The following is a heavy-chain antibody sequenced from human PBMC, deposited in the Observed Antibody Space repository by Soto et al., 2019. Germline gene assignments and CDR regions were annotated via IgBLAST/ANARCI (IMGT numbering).Heavy chain of an antibody. CDR3: VRVRYTMGDFWSAFSSD. CDR2: IRNDGGSM. V-gene: IGHV3-23*02. Sequence: EVQLVQSGGGLVQPGGSLRLSCAASGFTFSSSPMSWVRQVPGKGLEWISAIRNDGGSMYYVESVKGRFPISRDTPKNTSSLRMKNLGAEDTAIYYCVRVRYTMGDFWSAFSSDWGQGALVIVSS. J-gene: IGHJ4*02. D-gene: IGHD3-3*01. CDR1: GFTFSSSP.